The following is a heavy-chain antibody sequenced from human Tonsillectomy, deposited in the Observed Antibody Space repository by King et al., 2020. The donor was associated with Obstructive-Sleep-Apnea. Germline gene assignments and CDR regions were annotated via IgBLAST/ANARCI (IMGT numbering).Heavy chain of an antibody. CDR3: ARFGDDFWSGYYTPFDY. Sequence: QLQESGPGLVKPSETLSLTCPVSGGSISSYSWSWIRQPPGRGLDGVGYIFYSGSTNYSPPLKSRVTISVDTSKNQFSLKLSSVTAAYTAVYYCARFGDDFWSGYYTPFDYWGQGTLVTVSS. CDR1: GGSISSYS. J-gene: IGHJ4*02. V-gene: IGHV4-59*01. D-gene: IGHD3-3*01. CDR2: IFYSGST.